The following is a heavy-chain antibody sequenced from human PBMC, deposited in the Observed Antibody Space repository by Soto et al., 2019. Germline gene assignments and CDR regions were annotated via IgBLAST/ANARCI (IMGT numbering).Heavy chain of an antibody. CDR1: GFTFSSYS. CDR3: ARDGLGAYTYGSYYFDY. Sequence: PGGSLRLSCAASGFTFSSYSMNWVRQAPGKGLEWVSYISSSSSSTIYYADSVKGRFTISRDNAKNSLYLQMNSLRAEDTAVYYCARDGLGAYTYGSYYFDYWGQGTLVTVSS. J-gene: IGHJ4*02. V-gene: IGHV3-48*01. CDR2: ISSSSSSTI. D-gene: IGHD5-18*01.